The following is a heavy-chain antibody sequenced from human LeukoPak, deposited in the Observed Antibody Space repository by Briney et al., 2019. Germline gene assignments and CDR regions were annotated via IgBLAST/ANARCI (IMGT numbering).Heavy chain of an antibody. CDR3: ASLLFPTYYFDPLNWFDP. Sequence: GGSLRLSCAASGFTFSSYNMNWVRQAPGKGLEWVSSISSSSNYIYYADSVKGRFTISRDNAKNSLYLQMNSLRAEDTAVYYCASLLFPTYYFDPLNWFDPWGQGTLVTVSS. CDR2: ISSSSNYI. CDR1: GFTFSSYN. D-gene: IGHD3-22*01. V-gene: IGHV3-21*01. J-gene: IGHJ5*02.